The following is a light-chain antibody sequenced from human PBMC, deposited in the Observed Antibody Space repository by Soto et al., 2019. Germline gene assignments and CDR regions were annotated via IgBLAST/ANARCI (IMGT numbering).Light chain of an antibody. J-gene: IGKJ1*01. CDR1: QSVHSN. V-gene: IGKV3-15*01. CDR3: QQFNSWPWT. CDR2: DAS. Sequence: EIVMTQSPGTLSVSPGERATLSCRASQSVHSNLAWYQQKPGQAPRVLIYDASTRATGIPARFSGSGSGTEFTLTISSRQSEDFAVYYCQQFNSWPWTFGQGTKVEIK.